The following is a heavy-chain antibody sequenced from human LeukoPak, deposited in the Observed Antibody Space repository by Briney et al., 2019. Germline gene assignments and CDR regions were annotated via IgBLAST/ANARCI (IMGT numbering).Heavy chain of an antibody. V-gene: IGHV1-18*04. CDR1: GYTGTIYG. CDR2: ISAYNGNT. D-gene: IGHD6-25*01. CDR3: ARERLTPTGWIDP. Sequence: ASVKVSCKASGYTGTIYGISWLRQAPGQGLEWMGWISAYNGNTNYAQKLQGRVTMTTDTSTSTAYMELRSLRSDDTAVHGCARERLTPTGWIDPWGQGTLVTVSS. J-gene: IGHJ5*02.